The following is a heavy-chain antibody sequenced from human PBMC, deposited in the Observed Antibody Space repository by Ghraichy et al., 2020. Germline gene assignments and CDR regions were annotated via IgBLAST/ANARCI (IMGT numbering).Heavy chain of an antibody. D-gene: IGHD3-16*01. V-gene: IGHV3-15*01. CDR3: TTLYRVDN. CDR1: GFTFINAW. J-gene: IGHJ4*02. CDR2: IKSKTAGETT. Sequence: GESLNISCAASGFTFINAWMHWVRQAPGKGLEWIGRIKSKTAGETTDYAAPVKGRFTISRDDSRNMLYLQMNSLKTEDTAVYYCTTLYRVDNWGQGTLVTVSS.